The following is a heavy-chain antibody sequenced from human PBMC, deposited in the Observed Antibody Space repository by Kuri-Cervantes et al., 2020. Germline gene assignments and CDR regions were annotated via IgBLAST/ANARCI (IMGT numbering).Heavy chain of an antibody. J-gene: IGHJ6*02. CDR2: INPNSGGT. CDR3: ASESSDFWSGYYTNYYYGMDV. D-gene: IGHD3-3*01. V-gene: IGHV1-2*02. CDR1: GYTFTGYY. Sequence: ASVKVSCKGSGYTFTGYYMHWVRQAPRQGLEGMGWINPNSGGTKYAQKFQGRVTMNRDTSISTAYMELRRLRSDDTDVYYCASESSDFWSGYYTNYYYGMDVWGQGTTVTVSS.